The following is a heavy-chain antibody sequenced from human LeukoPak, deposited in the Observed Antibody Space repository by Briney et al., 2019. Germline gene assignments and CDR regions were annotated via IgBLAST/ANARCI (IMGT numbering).Heavy chain of an antibody. Sequence: GGSLRLSCEASGFTFSSYWMNWVRQVPGKGLEWVASVKPDGSDNFYVDSVEGRFAISRDNARYSLFLQMNSLRVEDTAVYYCVRENQLRCWGQGTLVSVSS. CDR3: VRENQLRC. CDR1: GFTFSSYW. V-gene: IGHV3-7*01. J-gene: IGHJ4*02. CDR2: VKPDGSDN. D-gene: IGHD5-12*01.